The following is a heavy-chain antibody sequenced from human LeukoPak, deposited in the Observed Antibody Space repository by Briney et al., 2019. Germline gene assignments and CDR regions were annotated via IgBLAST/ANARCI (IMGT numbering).Heavy chain of an antibody. D-gene: IGHD3-22*01. CDR3: ARARYDIDAFDI. Sequence: VSSISSSSSYIYYADSVKGRFTISRDNAKNSLYLQMNSLRAEDTAVYYCARARYDIDAFDIWGQGTMVTVSS. CDR2: ISSSSSYI. V-gene: IGHV3-21*01. J-gene: IGHJ3*02.